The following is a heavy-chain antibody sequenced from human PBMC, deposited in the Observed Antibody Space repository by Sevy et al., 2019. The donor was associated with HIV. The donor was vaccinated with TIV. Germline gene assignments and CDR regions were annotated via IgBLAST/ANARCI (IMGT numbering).Heavy chain of an antibody. D-gene: IGHD2-2*01. V-gene: IGHV3-7*03. CDR2: IKRDGSEK. CDR3: ARDCSSTSCLWGFDV. Sequence: GGSLRLSCAASGFTFSSYWMSWVRQAPGKGLEWVANIKRDGSEKYYVDSVKGRFTIPRDNAKNSLYLQMNSLIAEDRAVYYCARDCSSTSCLWGFDVWGQGTTVTVSS. CDR1: GFTFSSYW. J-gene: IGHJ6*02.